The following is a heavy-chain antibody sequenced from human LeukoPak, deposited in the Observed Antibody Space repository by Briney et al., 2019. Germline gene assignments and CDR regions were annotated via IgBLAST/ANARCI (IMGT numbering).Heavy chain of an antibody. D-gene: IGHD4-17*01. CDR1: GFTFSSYS. CDR3: AEDYGDYHDFGMDV. J-gene: IGHJ6*02. Sequence: PGGSLRLSCAASGFTFSSYSMNWVRQAPGKGLEWVSSISSSSYIYYADSVKGRFTISRDNAKNSLYLQMNSLRAEDTAVYYCAEDYGDYHDFGMDVWGQGTRSPSP. CDR2: ISSSSYI. V-gene: IGHV3-21*01.